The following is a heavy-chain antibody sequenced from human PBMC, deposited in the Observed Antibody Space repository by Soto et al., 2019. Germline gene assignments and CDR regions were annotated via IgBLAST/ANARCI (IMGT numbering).Heavy chain of an antibody. D-gene: IGHD6-6*01. V-gene: IGHV3-23*01. CDR3: ARQRSIAARRRPMVDAFDI. CDR1: GFTFSSYA. J-gene: IGHJ3*02. CDR2: ISGSGGST. Sequence: EVQLLESGGGLVQPGGSLRLSCAASGFTFSSYAMSWVRQAPGKGLEWVSAISGSGGSTYYADSVKGRFTISRDNSKNTLYLQMNSLRAEDTAVYYCARQRSIAARRRPMVDAFDIWGQGTMVTVSS.